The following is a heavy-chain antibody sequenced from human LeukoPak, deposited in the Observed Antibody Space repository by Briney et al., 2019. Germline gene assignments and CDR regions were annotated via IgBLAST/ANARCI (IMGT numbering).Heavy chain of an antibody. CDR1: SFALSSYA. J-gene: IGHJ3*01. CDR2: ITATGGI. Sequence: GGSLRLSCAASSFALSSYAMTWVRQAPGKGLEWVSSITATGGIYYADSVKGRFTISRDNSKSTLYLQMNSLRAEDTAIYYCTKAPNGDYVGAFDFWGQGTMVTVSS. CDR3: TKAPNGDYVGAFDF. D-gene: IGHD4-17*01. V-gene: IGHV3-23*01.